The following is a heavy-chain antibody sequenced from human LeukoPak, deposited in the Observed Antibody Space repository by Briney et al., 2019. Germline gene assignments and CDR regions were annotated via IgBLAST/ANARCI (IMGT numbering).Heavy chain of an antibody. CDR2: INSDGSST. CDR3: TTDRDYYDSSGYAYFDY. CDR1: GFIFSSYW. D-gene: IGHD3-22*01. J-gene: IGHJ4*02. V-gene: IGHV3-74*01. Sequence: PGGSLRLSCAASGFIFSSYWMHWVRQAPGKGLVWVSRINSDGSSTSYADSVKGRFTISRDNAKNTLYLQMNSLRAEDTAVYYCTTDRDYYDSSGYAYFDYWGQGTLVTVSS.